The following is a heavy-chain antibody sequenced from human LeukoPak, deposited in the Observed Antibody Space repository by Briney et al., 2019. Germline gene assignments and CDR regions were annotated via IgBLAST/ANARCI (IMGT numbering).Heavy chain of an antibody. J-gene: IGHJ4*02. V-gene: IGHV3-7*01. CDR1: GFTFSSYW. CDR3: ARIGSRDGYTVDY. CDR2: IEQDGSAK. D-gene: IGHD5-24*01. Sequence: GGSLRLSCAASGFTFSSYWMSWVRQAPGKGLEWVANIEQDGSAKYYMDSVKGRFTISRDNTKNSLYLQMNSLRAEDTAVYYCARIGSRDGYTVDYWGQGTLVIVSS.